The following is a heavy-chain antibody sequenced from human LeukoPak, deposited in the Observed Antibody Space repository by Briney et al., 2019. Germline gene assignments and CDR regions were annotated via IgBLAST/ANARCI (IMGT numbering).Heavy chain of an antibody. CDR3: EKDQGDIVVVVAASYDY. D-gene: IGHD2-15*01. CDR1: GFTFSSYA. J-gene: IGHJ4*02. CDR2: ISSSGGST. V-gene: IGHV3-23*01. Sequence: PGRSLRLSCAASGFTFSSYAMSCVRQAPGKWLEWVAAISSSGGSTYYGDSVKGRFTISRDNSKNTLYLKMNSLRAEDTAVYYCEKDQGDIVVVVAASYDYWGQGTLVTVSS.